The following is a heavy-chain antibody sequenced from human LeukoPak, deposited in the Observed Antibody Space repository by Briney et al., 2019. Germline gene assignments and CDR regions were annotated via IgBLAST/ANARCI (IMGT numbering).Heavy chain of an antibody. D-gene: IGHD2-15*01. CDR1: GGSISSYY. CDR2: IYYSGST. V-gene: IGHV4-59*01. Sequence: PSETLSLTCTVSGGSISSYYWSWIRQPPGKGLEWIGYIYYSGSTNYNPSLKSRVTISVGTSKNQFSLKLSSVTAADTAVYYCARGRNCSGGSCYRRGYYFDYWGQGTLVTVSS. CDR3: ARGRNCSGGSCYRRGYYFDY. J-gene: IGHJ4*02.